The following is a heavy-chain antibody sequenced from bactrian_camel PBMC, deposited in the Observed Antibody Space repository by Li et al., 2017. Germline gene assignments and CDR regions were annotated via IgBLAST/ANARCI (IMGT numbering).Heavy chain of an antibody. CDR2: HYTGTATT. V-gene: IGHV3S1*01. D-gene: IGHD3*01. CDR1: GYSKTKYI. J-gene: IGHJ4*01. Sequence: QVQLVESGGGSVQAGGSLRLSCEVSGYSKTKYIMGWFRQPPGKEREWVAAHYTGTATTYVADPEKGRFAISEDNAKNVSYLQMNSLKPEDAAVYYCALGSSRQATMTAGGKGTQVTVS.